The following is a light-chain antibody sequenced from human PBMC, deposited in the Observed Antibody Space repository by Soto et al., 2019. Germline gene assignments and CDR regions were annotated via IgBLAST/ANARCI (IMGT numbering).Light chain of an antibody. CDR3: QQYNSYWT. J-gene: IGKJ1*01. Sequence: DIQMTQSPSTLSGSVGDRVTITCRASQTISSWLAWYQQKPGKAPRLLIYKSSSLEVGVPSRFSGSGSGTEFTLTITSLQPEDFATYYCQQYNSYWTFGQGTKVDIK. V-gene: IGKV1-5*03. CDR2: KSS. CDR1: QTISSW.